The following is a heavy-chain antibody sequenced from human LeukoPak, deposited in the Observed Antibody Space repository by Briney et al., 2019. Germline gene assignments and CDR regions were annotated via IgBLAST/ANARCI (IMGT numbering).Heavy chain of an antibody. CDR3: AKGTCIANTRYGNAFDM. D-gene: IGHD3-16*01. CDR1: GFTFTTYA. J-gene: IGHJ3*02. V-gene: IGHV3-23*01. CDR2: ISGSGSST. Sequence: GGSLRLSCAASGFTFTTYAMNWVRQAPGKGLEWVSSISGSGSSTTYAASVNGRLTISRDNSKNTLYLQMNSLRAEDTAVYYCAKGTCIANTRYGNAFDMWGQGTMATVSS.